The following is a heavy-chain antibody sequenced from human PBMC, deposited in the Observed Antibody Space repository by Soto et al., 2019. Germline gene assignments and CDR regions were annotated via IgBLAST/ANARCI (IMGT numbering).Heavy chain of an antibody. D-gene: IGHD2-15*01. CDR1: GFTFSSYA. CDR2: ISGSGGST. J-gene: IGHJ4*02. Sequence: EVQLLESGGGLVQPGGSLRLSCAASGFTFSSYAMSWVRQAPGKGLEWVSAISGSGGSTYYADSVKGRFTISRDNSKNTLYLQMNSLRAEDTAVYYCAKGDIVVVVAARPYYFDYWGQGTLVTVSS. CDR3: AKGDIVVVVAARPYYFDY. V-gene: IGHV3-23*01.